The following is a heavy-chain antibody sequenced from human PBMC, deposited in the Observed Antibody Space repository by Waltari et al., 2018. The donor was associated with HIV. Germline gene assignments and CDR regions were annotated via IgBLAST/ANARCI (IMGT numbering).Heavy chain of an antibody. V-gene: IGHV3-7*01. Sequence: EVLLVQSGGVLVQPGGSLRLSCSAPGFTFCSYRMTWVRQAPGSGRGWVATINQDGSDKYYIDSVKGRFTISRENTCISLYLKMKSLCADDTAVYYCARDQEVGSQTYCKSHWGQGALVTVSS. CDR2: INQDGSDK. D-gene: IGHD2-15*01. J-gene: IGHJ4*03. CDR1: GFTFCSYR. CDR3: ARDQEVGSQTYCKSH.